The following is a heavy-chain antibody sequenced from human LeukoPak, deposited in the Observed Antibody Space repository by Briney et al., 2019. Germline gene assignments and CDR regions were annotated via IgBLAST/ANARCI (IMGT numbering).Heavy chain of an antibody. J-gene: IGHJ3*02. CDR3: ARSAGAAPYAFDI. CDR1: GYSLTSYW. Sequence: GESLKISCKGSGYSLTSYWIGWVRQMPGKGLEWMRIIYPGDSDTRYSPSFQGQVTISADKSISTAYLQWSSLKASDTAMYYCARSAGAAPYAFDIWGQGAMVTVSS. D-gene: IGHD6-6*01. CDR2: IYPGDSDT. V-gene: IGHV5-51*03.